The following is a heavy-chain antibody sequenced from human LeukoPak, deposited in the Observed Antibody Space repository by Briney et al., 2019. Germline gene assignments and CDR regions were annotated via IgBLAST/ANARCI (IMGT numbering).Heavy chain of an antibody. CDR2: IKQDGSQQ. CDR3: ARGRLPSAIFEPFDY. D-gene: IGHD2-2*02. V-gene: IGHV3-7*01. J-gene: IGHJ4*02. CDR1: GFTFSSYA. Sequence: GGSLRLSCAASGFTFSSYAMSWVRQAPGKWLEWVANIKQDGSQQYYVDSVKGRFTISRDNAKNSLYLRMNILRPEDTSVYYCARGRLPSAIFEPFDYWGQGALVTVSS.